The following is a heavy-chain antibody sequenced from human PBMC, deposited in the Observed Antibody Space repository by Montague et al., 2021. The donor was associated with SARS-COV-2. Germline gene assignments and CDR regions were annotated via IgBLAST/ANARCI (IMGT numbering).Heavy chain of an antibody. V-gene: IGHV4-34*01. CDR3: ARGRQHFNMIVVVMTGGEYYFDY. Sequence: SETLSLTCAVYGGSFSDYYWSWIRRPPGKGLEWIGEINHRGTSKYNPSLKSRVSISLDTYKNQFSLYLSSVTAADTAVYYCARGRQHFNMIVVVMTGGEYYFDYWGQGTLVTVSS. CDR2: INHRGTS. CDR1: GGSFSDYY. J-gene: IGHJ4*02. D-gene: IGHD3-22*01.